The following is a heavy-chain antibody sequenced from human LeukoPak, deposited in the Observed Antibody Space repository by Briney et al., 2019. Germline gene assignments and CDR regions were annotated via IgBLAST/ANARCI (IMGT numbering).Heavy chain of an antibody. Sequence: SVKVSCKASGGTFSSYAISWVRQAPGQGLEWMGRIIPILGIANYAQKFQGRVTITADKSTSTAYMELSSLRSEDTAVYYCAREKLEGQRKEYNWFDPWGQGTLVTVSS. CDR2: IIPILGIA. CDR3: AREKLEGQRKEYNWFDP. V-gene: IGHV1-69*04. CDR1: GGTFSSYA. D-gene: IGHD1-1*01. J-gene: IGHJ5*02.